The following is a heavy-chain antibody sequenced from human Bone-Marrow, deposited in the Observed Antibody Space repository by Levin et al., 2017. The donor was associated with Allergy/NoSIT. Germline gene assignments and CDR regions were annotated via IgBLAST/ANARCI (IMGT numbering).Heavy chain of an antibody. Sequence: GESLKISCRTSGNTFTAYFLHWVRQAPGQGPEWMGRLNPSTGATNYAQKFEGRVTMTRDTSINTAYMQLRSLTYDDTALYYCVRDKMATTALDIWGQGTMVTVAS. CDR3: VRDKMATTALDI. D-gene: IGHD5-24*01. CDR2: LNPSTGAT. CDR1: GNTFTAYF. J-gene: IGHJ3*02. V-gene: IGHV1-2*06.